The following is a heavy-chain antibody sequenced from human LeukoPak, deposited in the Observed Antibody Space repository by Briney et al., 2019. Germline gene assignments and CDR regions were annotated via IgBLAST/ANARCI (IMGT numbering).Heavy chain of an antibody. J-gene: IGHJ4*02. Sequence: GGSLRLSCAASGFTISSYGMHWVRQAPGKGLEWVAVISYDGSNKYYADSVKGRFTISRDNSKNTLYLQMNSLRAEDTAVYYCVTEGPGGGASFDYWGQGTLVTVSS. CDR1: GFTISSYG. CDR2: ISYDGSNK. CDR3: VTEGPGGGASFDY. D-gene: IGHD3-16*01. V-gene: IGHV3-30*03.